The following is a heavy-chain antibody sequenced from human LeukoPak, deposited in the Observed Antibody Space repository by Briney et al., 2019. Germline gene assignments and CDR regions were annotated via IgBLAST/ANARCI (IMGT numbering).Heavy chain of an antibody. CDR3: ASTTLGYCSGGSCYSYYYYGMDV. V-gene: IGHV4-39*01. J-gene: IGHJ6*02. CDR2: IYYSGST. Sequence: SETLSLTCTVSGGSVSSGSYYWGWIRQPPGKGLEWIGSIYYSGSTYYNPSLKSRVTISVDTSKNQFSLKLSSVTAADTAVYYCASTTLGYCSGGSCYSYYYYGMDVWGQGTTVTVSS. D-gene: IGHD2-15*01. CDR1: GGSVSSGSYY.